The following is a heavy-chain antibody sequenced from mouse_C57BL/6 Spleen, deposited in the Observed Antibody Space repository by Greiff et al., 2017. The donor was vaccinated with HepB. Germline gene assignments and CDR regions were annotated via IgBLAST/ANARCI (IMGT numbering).Heavy chain of an antibody. J-gene: IGHJ3*01. CDR3: ARDDDGYYVWFAY. CDR2: ISDGGSYT. CDR1: GFTFSSYA. V-gene: IGHV5-4*01. Sequence: EVKLMESGGGLVKPGGSLKLSCAASGFTFSSYAMSWVRQTPEKRLEWVATISDGGSYTYYPDNVKGRFTISRDNAKNNLYLQMSHLKSEDTAMYYCARDDDGYYVWFAYWGQGTLVTVSA. D-gene: IGHD2-3*01.